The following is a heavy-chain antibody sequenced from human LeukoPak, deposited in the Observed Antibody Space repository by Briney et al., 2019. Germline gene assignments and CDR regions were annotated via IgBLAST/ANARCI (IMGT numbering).Heavy chain of an antibody. V-gene: IGHV3-48*03. Sequence: PGGSLRLSCAASGFTFSSYEMNWVRQAPGKGLEWVPYISSSGTSIYYADSVKGRFTISRDNAKNSLYLQMNSLRAEDTAVYYCARDQYYYDSSAFYALDYWGQGTLVTVSS. CDR3: ARDQYYYDSSAFYALDY. CDR1: GFTFSSYE. D-gene: IGHD3-22*01. J-gene: IGHJ4*02. CDR2: ISSSGTSI.